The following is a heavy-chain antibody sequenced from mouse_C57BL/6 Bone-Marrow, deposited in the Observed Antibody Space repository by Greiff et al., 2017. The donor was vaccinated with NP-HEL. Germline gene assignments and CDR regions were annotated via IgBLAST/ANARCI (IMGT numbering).Heavy chain of an antibody. D-gene: IGHD1-1*01. V-gene: IGHV1-61*01. CDR1: GYTFTSYW. CDR2: IYPSDSET. Sequence: QVQLKQPGAELVRPGSSVKLSCKASGYTFTSYWMDWVKQRPGQGLEWIGNIYPSDSETHYNQKFKDKATLTVDKSSSTAYMQLSSLTSEDSAVYYCARKEGNYYGSSYGYWGQGTTLTVSS. CDR3: ARKEGNYYGSSYGY. J-gene: IGHJ2*01.